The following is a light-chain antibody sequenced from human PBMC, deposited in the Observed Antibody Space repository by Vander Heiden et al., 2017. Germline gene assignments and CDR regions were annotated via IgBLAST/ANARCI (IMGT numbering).Light chain of an antibody. CDR1: QSVSRY. CDR2: DAS. CDR3: QQRSDWLT. J-gene: IGKJ4*01. V-gene: IGKV3-11*01. Sequence: EIVLTQSPATLSLSPGERGTLSCRASQSVSRYLAWYQQKPGQAPRLLIYDASKMATGIPARFSGSGSGTDFTLTISSLEPEDFAVYYCQQRSDWLTFGGGTKVEIK.